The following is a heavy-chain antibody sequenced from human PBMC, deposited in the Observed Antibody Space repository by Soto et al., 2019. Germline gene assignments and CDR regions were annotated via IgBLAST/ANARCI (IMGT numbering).Heavy chain of an antibody. CDR2: INHSGST. CDR3: ARAIFLRASGRAPYYYYYGMDV. J-gene: IGHJ6*02. CDR1: GGSFSGYY. V-gene: IGHV4-34*01. D-gene: IGHD3-3*01. Sequence: PSETLSLTCAVYGGSFSGYYWSWIRQPPGKGLEWIGEINHSGSTNYNPSLKSRVTISVDTSKNQFSLKLSSVTAADTAVYYCARAIFLRASGRAPYYYYYGMDVWGQRITVTVSS.